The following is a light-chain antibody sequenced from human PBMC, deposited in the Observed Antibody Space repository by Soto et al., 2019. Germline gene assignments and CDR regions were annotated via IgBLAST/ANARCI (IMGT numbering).Light chain of an antibody. CDR3: AAWDDSLNGRV. CDR1: SSDVGGYNS. CDR2: DVS. Sequence: QSALTQPRSVSGSPGQSVTISCTGTSSDVGGYNSVSWYQQHPGKAPKLMIYDVSKRPSGVPDRFSGSKSGNTASLTISGLQAEDEADYYCAAWDDSLNGRVFGGGTKLTVL. V-gene: IGLV2-11*01. J-gene: IGLJ3*02.